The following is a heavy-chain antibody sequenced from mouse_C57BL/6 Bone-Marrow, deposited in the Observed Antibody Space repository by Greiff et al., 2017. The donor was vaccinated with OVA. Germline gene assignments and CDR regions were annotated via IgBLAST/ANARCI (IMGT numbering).Heavy chain of an antibody. V-gene: IGHV1-81*01. D-gene: IGHD1-1*01. Sequence: QVQLQQSGAELARPGASVKLSCKASGYTFTSYGISWVKQRTGQGLEWIGEIYPRSGNTYYNEKFKGKATLTADKSSSTAYMQFSSLTSEDSAIYYCARDYGSRWFAYWGQGTLVTVSA. J-gene: IGHJ3*01. CDR3: ARDYGSRWFAY. CDR2: IYPRSGNT. CDR1: GYTFTSYG.